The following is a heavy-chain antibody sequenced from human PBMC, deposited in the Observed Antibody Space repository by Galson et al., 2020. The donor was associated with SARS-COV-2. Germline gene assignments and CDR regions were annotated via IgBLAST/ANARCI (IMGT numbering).Heavy chain of an antibody. Sequence: SETLSLTCTVYAGSFSGFYWSWLRHPPGKGLEWTGDMHQSGTTSYNPSLNSRVTLSVDTSKSQFSLKLTSVTAADTAVYYCARLYSSSWEDWGQGTPVTVSS. CDR2: MHQSGTT. CDR1: AGSFSGFY. J-gene: IGHJ4*02. D-gene: IGHD6-13*01. CDR3: ARLYSSSWED. V-gene: IGHV4-34*01.